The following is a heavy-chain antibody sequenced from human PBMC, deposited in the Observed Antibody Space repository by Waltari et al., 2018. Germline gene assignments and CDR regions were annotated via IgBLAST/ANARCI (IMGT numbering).Heavy chain of an antibody. CDR1: GYSLRHGSL. CDR2: IKHKGNT. CDR3: ARDLYGGNAAEYFDP. J-gene: IGHJ4*02. Sequence: QVQLQESGPGQLKPSETLSLTCSVSGYSLRHGSLRGWIRLPPGKGLEWIGSIKHKGNTYYNPSLKSRVTLSLDTSKNQFSLTLTSVTAADTALYYCARDLYGGNAAEYFDPWGQGTLLTVSS. D-gene: IGHD4-17*01. V-gene: IGHV4-38-2*02.